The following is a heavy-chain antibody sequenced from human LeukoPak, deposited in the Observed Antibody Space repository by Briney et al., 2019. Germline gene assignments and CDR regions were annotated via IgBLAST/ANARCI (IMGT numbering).Heavy chain of an antibody. D-gene: IGHD3-22*01. CDR3: ARQIAYYYDSSGHYTTDY. J-gene: IGHJ4*02. CDR1: GFTFSSYG. CDR2: IYYEGSDK. Sequence: PGGSLRLSCAASGFTFSSYGMHWDRQAPGKGLEWVAIIYYEGSDKYYADSVKGRFTISRDNSKDTLYLQMNSLRAEDTAVYYCARQIAYYYDSSGHYTTDYWGQGTLVTVSS. V-gene: IGHV3-33*01.